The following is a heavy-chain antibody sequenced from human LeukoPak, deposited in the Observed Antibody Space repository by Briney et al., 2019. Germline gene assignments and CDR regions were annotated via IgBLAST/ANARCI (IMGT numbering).Heavy chain of an antibody. CDR1: GLTFSGSS. D-gene: IGHD3-22*01. CDR2: IRSKANSYAT. Sequence: GGSLRLSWAASGLTFSGSSMHWVRQASGKGREWVGRIRSKANSYATEYAASVKGSFTISRDDSNNPAYLQMNSLKTEDTAVYYCTGTYYYDSSGYQTWGQGTLVTVSS. J-gene: IGHJ4*02. V-gene: IGHV3-73*01. CDR3: TGTYYYDSSGYQT.